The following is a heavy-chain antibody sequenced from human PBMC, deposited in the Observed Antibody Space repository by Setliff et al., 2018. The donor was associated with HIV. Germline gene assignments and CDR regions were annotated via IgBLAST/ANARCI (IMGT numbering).Heavy chain of an antibody. V-gene: IGHV4-61*05. J-gene: IGHJ5*02. CDR1: GGSIVNNNYY. CDR2: IDHTGRT. CDR3: ARLFIPNYFDP. D-gene: IGHD2-21*01. Sequence: SETLSLTCIVSGGSIVNNNYYWGWIRQAPGKGLEWIGEIDHTGRTNYNHSLKSRVTISIDTSTNQFSLKLSSVTAADTAVYYCARLFIPNYFDPWGQGTLVTVSS.